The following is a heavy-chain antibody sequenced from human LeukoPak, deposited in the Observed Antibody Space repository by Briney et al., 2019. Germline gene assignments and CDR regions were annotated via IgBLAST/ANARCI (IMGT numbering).Heavy chain of an antibody. D-gene: IGHD2-8*01. CDR2: INHSGST. Sequence: SETLSLTCAVYGGSFSGYYWSWIRQPPGKGLEWIGEINHSGSTNYNPSLKSRVTISVDTSKNQFSLKLSSVNAADTAVYYCARARLILGYCTNGVCYPSTSRGVYYFDYWGQGTLVTVSS. J-gene: IGHJ4*02. CDR1: GGSFSGYY. CDR3: ARARLILGYCTNGVCYPSTSRGVYYFDY. V-gene: IGHV4-34*01.